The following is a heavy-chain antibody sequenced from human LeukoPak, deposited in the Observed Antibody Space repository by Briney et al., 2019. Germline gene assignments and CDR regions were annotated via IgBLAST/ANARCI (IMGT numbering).Heavy chain of an antibody. D-gene: IGHD3-22*01. J-gene: IGHJ4*02. CDR3: AKDMVETYYYDSSGYYLDY. V-gene: IGHV3-43*02. Sequence: GGSLRLSCVASGFTFDDYGIGWVRQAPGKGLEWVSLISGDGGSTYYADSVKGRFTISRDNSKNSLYLQMNSLRTEDTALYYCAKDMVETYYYDSSGYYLDYWGQGTLVTVSS. CDR1: GFTFDDYG. CDR2: ISGDGGST.